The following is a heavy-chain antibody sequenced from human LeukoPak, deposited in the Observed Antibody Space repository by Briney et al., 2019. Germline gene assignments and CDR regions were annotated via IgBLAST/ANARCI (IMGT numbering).Heavy chain of an antibody. CDR2: TSYDGSHK. CDR3: ARDRSGESYYYYYGMDV. V-gene: IGHV3-30*03. J-gene: IGHJ6*02. D-gene: IGHD4-17*01. Sequence: PGRSLRLSCAASGFTFSSYGIHWVRQAPGKGLEWVAVTSYDGSHKYYADSVKGRFTISRDNSKNTLYLQMNSLRAEDTAVYYCARDRSGESYYYYYGMDVWGQGTTVTVSS. CDR1: GFTFSSYG.